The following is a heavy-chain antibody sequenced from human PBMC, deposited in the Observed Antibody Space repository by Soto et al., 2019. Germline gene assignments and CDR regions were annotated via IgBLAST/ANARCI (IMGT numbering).Heavy chain of an antibody. V-gene: IGHV4-34*01. CDR2: INHSGST. Sequence: SETLSLTCAVYGGSFSCYYWSWIRQPPGKGLEWIGEINHSGSTNYNPSLKSRVTISVDTSKNQFSLKLSSVTAADTAVYYCARGGVTMVRGAITKHYYYYYGMDVWGQGTTVTVSS. CDR1: GGSFSCYY. CDR3: ARGGVTMVRGAITKHYYYYYGMDV. J-gene: IGHJ6*02. D-gene: IGHD3-10*01.